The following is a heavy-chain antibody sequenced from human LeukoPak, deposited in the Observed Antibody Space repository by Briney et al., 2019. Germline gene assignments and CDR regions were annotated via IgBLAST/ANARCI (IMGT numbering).Heavy chain of an antibody. D-gene: IGHD1-26*01. V-gene: IGHV3-30*03. Sequence: GGSLRLSCAASGFAFSIYGMHWVRQAPGKGLEWVAVISYDGSNIYYADSVKGRFTISRDNSKNSLYLQMNSLRAEDTAVYYCAGCPQPTYSGSYYELDYWGQGTLVTVSS. CDR2: ISYDGSNI. CDR1: GFAFSIYG. CDR3: AGCPQPTYSGSYYELDY. J-gene: IGHJ4*02.